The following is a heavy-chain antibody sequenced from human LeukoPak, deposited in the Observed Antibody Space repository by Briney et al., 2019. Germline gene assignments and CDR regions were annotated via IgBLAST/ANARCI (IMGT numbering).Heavy chain of an antibody. D-gene: IGHD3-10*01. Sequence: VASVKVSYKASGCTFSSYAISWVRQAPGQGLEWMGSSYSGNTKYAQKFQGRVTMTTDTSTSTVYMELRSLTSDDTAVYYCARDLGSAYYYGSGMVFDYWGQGTLVTVSS. CDR3: ARDLGSAYYYGSGMVFDY. J-gene: IGHJ4*02. CDR2: SSYSGNT. CDR1: GCTFSSYA. V-gene: IGHV1-18*01.